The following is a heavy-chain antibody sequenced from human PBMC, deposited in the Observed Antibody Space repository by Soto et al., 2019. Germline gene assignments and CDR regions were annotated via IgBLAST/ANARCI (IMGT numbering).Heavy chain of an antibody. J-gene: IGHJ4*02. V-gene: IGHV3-23*01. CDR1: GFTFSSYA. CDR2: IGGSAVNT. D-gene: IGHD3-10*01. CDR3: AKSAGFGELLSHYYFDY. Sequence: EVQLLESGGGLVQPGGSLRLSCAASGFTFSSYAMSWVRQAPGKGLEWVSAIGGSAVNTYYADSVRGRFTISRDNSEGTLSLQMNGLRAEDTAVYYCAKSAGFGELLSHYYFDYWVQGTLVTISS.